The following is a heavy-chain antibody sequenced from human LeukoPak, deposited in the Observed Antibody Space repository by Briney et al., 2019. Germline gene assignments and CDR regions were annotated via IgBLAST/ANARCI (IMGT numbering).Heavy chain of an antibody. J-gene: IGHJ4*02. CDR3: AGDTSVASGMQY. Sequence: SETLSLTCTVSGGSISTFSWSWVRQTPDRGLEWIGSYFSTATKSNPSLGRRVAISVDTSKNQLFLRLRSLTPADTASYYCAGDTSVASGMQYWGPGTLVTVSS. D-gene: IGHD6-19*01. V-gene: IGHV4-59*01. CDR2: YFSTAT. CDR1: GGSISTFS.